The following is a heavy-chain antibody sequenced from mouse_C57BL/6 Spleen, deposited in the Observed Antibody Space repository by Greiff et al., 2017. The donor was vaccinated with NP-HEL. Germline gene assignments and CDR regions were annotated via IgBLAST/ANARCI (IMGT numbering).Heavy chain of an antibody. Sequence: QVQLQQSGAELVKPGASVKISCKASGYAFSSYWMNWVKQRPGKGLEWIGQIYPGDGDTNYNGKFKGKATLTADKSSSTAYMQLSSLTSEDSAVYFCARPSSMVSYFDYWGQGTTLTVSS. V-gene: IGHV1-80*01. CDR3: ARPSSMVSYFDY. D-gene: IGHD2-13*01. CDR2: IYPGDGDT. J-gene: IGHJ2*01. CDR1: GYAFSSYW.